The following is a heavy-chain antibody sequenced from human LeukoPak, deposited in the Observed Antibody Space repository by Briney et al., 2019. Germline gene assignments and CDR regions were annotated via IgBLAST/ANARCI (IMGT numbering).Heavy chain of an antibody. V-gene: IGHV3-23*03. CDR3: ARHRSGGSQDDAFDI. D-gene: IGHD2-15*01. CDR1: GFTFNSYA. Sequence: GGSLRLSCAASGFTFNSYAMSWVRQAPGKGLEWVSVIYSGGSTYYADSVKGRFTISRQNAKSSLFLQMNSLRAEDTAVYYCARHRSGGSQDDAFDIWGQGTMVTVSS. J-gene: IGHJ3*02. CDR2: IYSGGST.